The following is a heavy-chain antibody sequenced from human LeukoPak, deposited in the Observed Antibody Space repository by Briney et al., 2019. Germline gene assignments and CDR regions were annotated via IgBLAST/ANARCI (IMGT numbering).Heavy chain of an antibody. J-gene: IGHJ4*02. CDR2: IYYRGST. Sequence: SETLSLTCTVSGGSVSSGSYYWSWIRQPPGKGLEWIGYIYYRGSTNYNPSLESRVTISVDTSKNQFSLKLSPVTAADTAIYYCARVHYGAFDYWGQGTLVTVSS. V-gene: IGHV4-61*01. D-gene: IGHD4-17*01. CDR3: ARVHYGAFDY. CDR1: GGSVSSGSYY.